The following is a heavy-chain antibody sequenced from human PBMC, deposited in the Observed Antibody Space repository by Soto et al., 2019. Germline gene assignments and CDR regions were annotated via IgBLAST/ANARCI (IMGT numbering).Heavy chain of an antibody. J-gene: IGHJ5*02. V-gene: IGHV2-5*02. Sequence: SGPTLVNPTQTLTLTCTFSGFSLSTTGVGVGWIRQPPGKALEWLALIYWDDDKRYSPSLKSRLTITKDTSKNQVVLTMTNMDPVDTATYYCAYAWVPAVYWNWFDPWGQGTLVTVSS. CDR3: AYAWVPAVYWNWFDP. CDR1: GFSLSTTGVG. D-gene: IGHD2-2*01. CDR2: IYWDDDK.